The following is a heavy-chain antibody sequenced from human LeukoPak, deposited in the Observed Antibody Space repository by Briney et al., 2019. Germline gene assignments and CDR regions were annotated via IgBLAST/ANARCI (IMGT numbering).Heavy chain of an antibody. CDR3: ASHSGNYPRGYFDY. D-gene: IGHD1-26*01. J-gene: IGHJ4*02. CDR1: GFTLSTYS. Sequence: GGSLRLSCAASGFTLSTYSMDWVRQAPGNGLEWVAVIWYDGSRKYYADSVKGRFTISKDNSNNMLYLQMNSLRAEDTGVYFCASHSGNYPRGYFDYWGQGTLVIVSA. CDR2: IWYDGSRK. V-gene: IGHV3-33*08.